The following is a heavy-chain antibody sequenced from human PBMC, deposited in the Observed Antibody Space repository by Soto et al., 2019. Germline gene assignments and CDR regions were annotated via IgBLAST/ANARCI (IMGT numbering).Heavy chain of an antibody. J-gene: IGHJ6*02. D-gene: IGHD1-1*01. CDR2: IYYSGST. Sequence: QVQLQESGPGLVKPSETLSLTCTVSGGSISSYYWSWIRQPPGKGLEWIGYIYYSGSTNYNPSLKSRVTISVDTSKNQFSLKLSSVTAADTAVYYCARLPLGTTGTGEIYYYYGMDVWGQGTTVTVSS. CDR3: ARLPLGTTGTGEIYYYYGMDV. CDR1: GGSISSYY. V-gene: IGHV4-59*01.